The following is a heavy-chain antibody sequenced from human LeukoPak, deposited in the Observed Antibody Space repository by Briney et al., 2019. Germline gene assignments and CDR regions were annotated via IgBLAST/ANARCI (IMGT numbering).Heavy chain of an antibody. CDR1: GGSISYYY. D-gene: IGHD2-2*01. CDR3: ARGPPGKEDAFDI. Sequence: LPEPLSLTCTVSGGSISYYYWRLRRPPPEKRLWWIGYIYYGGSTNYYPSLKSRVTISVDTSKHQFSLNLSSVTAADTAVYYCARGPPGKEDAFDIWGQGTMVTVSS. CDR2: IYYGGST. V-gene: IGHV4-59*01. J-gene: IGHJ3*02.